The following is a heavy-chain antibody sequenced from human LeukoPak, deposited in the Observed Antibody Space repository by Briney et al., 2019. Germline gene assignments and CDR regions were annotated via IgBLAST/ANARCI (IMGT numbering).Heavy chain of an antibody. CDR2: IYHSGST. CDR1: GYSISSGYY. V-gene: IGHV4-38-2*02. D-gene: IGHD3-16*01. CDR3: ASLLGGSYGRIDY. J-gene: IGHJ4*02. Sequence: SETLSLTCTVSGYSISSGYYWGWIRQPPGKGLEWIGSIYHSGSTYCNPSLKSRVTISVDTSKNQFSLKLSSVTAADTAVYYCASLLGGSYGRIDYWGQGTLVTVSS.